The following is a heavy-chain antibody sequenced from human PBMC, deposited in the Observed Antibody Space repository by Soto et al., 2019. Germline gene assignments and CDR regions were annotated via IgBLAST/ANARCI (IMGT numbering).Heavy chain of an antibody. CDR1: GYSFTSYW. V-gene: IGHV5-51*01. CDR3: ATGEWGRGYSGYGEGTVTTGGFDY. D-gene: IGHD5-12*01. J-gene: IGHJ4*02. CDR2: IYPGDSDT. Sequence: EVQLVQSGAEVKKPGESLKISCKGSGYSFTSYWIGWVRQMPGKGLEWMGIIYPGDSDTRYSPSFQGQVTISADKSISTAYLQWSSLKASDTAMYYCATGEWGRGYSGYGEGTVTTGGFDYWGQGTLVTVSS.